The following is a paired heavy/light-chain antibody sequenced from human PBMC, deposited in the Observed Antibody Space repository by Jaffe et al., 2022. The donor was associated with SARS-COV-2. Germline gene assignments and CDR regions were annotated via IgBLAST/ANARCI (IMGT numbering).Heavy chain of an antibody. CDR2: VWSDGTT. D-gene: IGHD1-7*01. CDR3: ARGPNVWNYRSWFDP. Sequence: QVQLVESGGGVVQPGTSLRLSCAASGFTFSSLGMHWVRQAPGKGLEWVAVVWSDGTTFYADSVKGRFTISRDNSRSTLYLQMNSLRVEDSAVYHCARGPNVWNYRSWFDPWGQGTLVTVSS. J-gene: IGHJ5*02. CDR1: GFTFSSLG. V-gene: IGHV3-33*01.
Light chain of an antibody. CDR1: QSVFYSSNNKNY. V-gene: IGKV4-1*01. Sequence: DIVMTQSPDSLAVSLGERATINCKSSQSVFYSSNNKNYLAWYQQRPGQPPKVLLYWASTRESGVPDRFSGSGSGTDFTLTISSLQAEDVAVYYCQQYFSPPLTFGGGTKVEIK. CDR2: WAS. CDR3: QQYFSPPLT. J-gene: IGKJ4*01.